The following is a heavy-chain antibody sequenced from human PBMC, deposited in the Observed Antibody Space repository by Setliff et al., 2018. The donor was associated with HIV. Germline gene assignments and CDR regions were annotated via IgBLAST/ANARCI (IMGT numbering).Heavy chain of an antibody. CDR2: INPNSGNT. V-gene: IGHV1-8*02. J-gene: IGHJ3*02. Sequence: ASVKVSCKASGYTFTSYDINWVRQATGQGLEWMGWINPNSGNTGYAQKFQGRVAMARDTSINTVYMELSSLRSEDTAVYYCARRIAFDIWGQGTMVTVSS. CDR1: GYTFTSYD. CDR3: ARRIAFDI.